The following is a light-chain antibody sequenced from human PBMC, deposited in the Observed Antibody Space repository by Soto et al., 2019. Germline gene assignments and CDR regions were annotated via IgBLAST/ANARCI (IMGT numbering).Light chain of an antibody. Sequence: QAVVTQSSSASASLGSSVKLTCTLSSGHSSYIIAWHQQQPGKAPRYLMKLEGSGSYNKGSGVPDRFSGSSSGADRYLTISNLQLEDEADYYCETLDSNIHWVFGGGTKVTVL. V-gene: IGLV4-60*01. J-gene: IGLJ3*02. CDR2: LEGSGSY. CDR1: SGHSSYI. CDR3: ETLDSNIHWV.